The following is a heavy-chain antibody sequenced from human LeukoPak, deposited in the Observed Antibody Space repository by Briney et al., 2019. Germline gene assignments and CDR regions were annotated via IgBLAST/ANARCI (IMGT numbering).Heavy chain of an antibody. CDR1: VFTFSSYE. Sequence: GGSLRLSCAPSVFTFSSYEMNWVREALGAGLEWVSYISSSGSTIYYADSVKGRFTISRDNAKNSLYLQMNSLRAEDTAVYYCAELGITMIGGVWGKGTTVTISS. V-gene: IGHV3-48*03. CDR2: ISSSGSTI. CDR3: AELGITMIGGV. J-gene: IGHJ6*04. D-gene: IGHD3-10*02.